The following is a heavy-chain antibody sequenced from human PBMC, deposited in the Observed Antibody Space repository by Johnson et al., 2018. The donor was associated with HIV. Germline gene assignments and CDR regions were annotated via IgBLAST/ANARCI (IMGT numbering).Heavy chain of an antibody. CDR2: ISYDGSNR. CDR1: GFTVSSNY. J-gene: IGHJ3*02. CDR3: ARAQTYYDFWSGYDAFDI. V-gene: IGHV3-30*03. Sequence: QVQLVESGGGLVQPGGSLRLSCAASGFTVSSNYMSWVRQAPGKGLEWVAVISYDGSNRYYADSVKGRFTISRDNSKNTLFLQMNSLRVEDTAVYYCARAQTYYDFWSGYDAFDIWGQGTMVTVSS. D-gene: IGHD3-3*01.